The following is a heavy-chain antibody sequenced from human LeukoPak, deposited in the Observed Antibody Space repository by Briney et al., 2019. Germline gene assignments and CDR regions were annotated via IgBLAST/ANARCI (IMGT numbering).Heavy chain of an antibody. CDR3: ASPRLVSEGGTNY. Sequence: GASVKVSCKASGYTFTGYYMHWVRQAPGQGLEWMGWINPNSGGTNYAQKFQGRVTMTRDTSISTVYMELRGLTSDDTAVYYCASPRLVSEGGTNYWGQGTLVTVSS. V-gene: IGHV1-2*02. J-gene: IGHJ4*02. CDR2: INPNSGGT. D-gene: IGHD1-26*01. CDR1: GYTFTGYY.